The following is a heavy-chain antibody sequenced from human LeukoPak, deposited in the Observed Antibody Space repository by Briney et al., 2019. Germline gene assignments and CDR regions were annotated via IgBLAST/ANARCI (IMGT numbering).Heavy chain of an antibody. D-gene: IGHD4-17*01. V-gene: IGHV3-53*01. Sequence: GGSLRLSCAASGFTVNNNYMTWVRQAPGKGLEWVSVIYSGGTTYYADSVKGRFTISRDNSKNTLYLQMNSLRVDDTAVYYCARGRQNYGDYPYWGQGTLVTVSS. CDR2: IYSGGTT. J-gene: IGHJ4*02. CDR1: GFTVNNNY. CDR3: ARGRQNYGDYPY.